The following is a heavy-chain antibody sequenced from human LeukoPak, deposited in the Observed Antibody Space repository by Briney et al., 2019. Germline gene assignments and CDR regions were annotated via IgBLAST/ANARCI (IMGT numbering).Heavy chain of an antibody. Sequence: GGSLRLFCAASGFTFKNYAMHWVRQAPGKGLDWVAFIRYDGNNKFYADSVKGRFTISRDNSKNTLYLQMNNLSPEDTAIYYCAKDSVGATTLDWFDSWGQGTPVTVSS. J-gene: IGHJ5*01. CDR1: GFTFKNYA. CDR2: IRYDGNNK. D-gene: IGHD1-26*01. V-gene: IGHV3-30*02. CDR3: AKDSVGATTLDWFDS.